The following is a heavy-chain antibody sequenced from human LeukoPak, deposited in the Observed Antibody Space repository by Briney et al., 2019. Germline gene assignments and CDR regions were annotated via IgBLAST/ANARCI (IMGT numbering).Heavy chain of an antibody. D-gene: IGHD6-13*01. CDR2: MNPNSGNT. CDR1: GYTFTSYD. V-gene: IGHV1-8*01. J-gene: IGHJ4*02. CDR3: ARDRYSSSWYVDY. Sequence: ASVKVSCKASGYTFTSYDINWVRQATGQGLEWMGWMNPNSGNTGYAQKFQGRVTMTRDTSTSTVYMELSSLRSEDTAVYYCARDRYSSSWYVDYWGQGTLVTVSS.